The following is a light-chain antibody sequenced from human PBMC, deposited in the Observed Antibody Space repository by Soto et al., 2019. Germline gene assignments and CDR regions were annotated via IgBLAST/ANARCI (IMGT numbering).Light chain of an antibody. Sequence: QSVLTQPRSVSESPGQTVTISCTGTSSDVGGYNYVSWYQQHPGKAPKLMIYDVSKRPSGVPDRFSGSKSGNTASLTISGLQAEDEADYYCCSYAGSPYVFGTGTKVTVL. V-gene: IGLV2-11*01. CDR2: DVS. CDR3: CSYAGSPYV. CDR1: SSDVGGYNY. J-gene: IGLJ1*01.